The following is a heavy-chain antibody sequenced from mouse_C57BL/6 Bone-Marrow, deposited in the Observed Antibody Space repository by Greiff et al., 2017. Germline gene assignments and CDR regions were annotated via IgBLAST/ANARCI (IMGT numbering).Heavy chain of an antibody. D-gene: IGHD4-1*01. CDR1: GYAFSSSW. CDR3: AREGLGKACFAY. J-gene: IGHJ3*01. CDR2: IYPGDGDT. Sequence: VQVVESGPELVKPGASVKISCKASGYAFSSSWMNWVKQRPGKGLEWIGRIYPGDGDTNYNGKFKGKATLTAAKSSSTAYMQLSSLTSEDSAVYFCAREGLGKACFAYWGQETLVTVSA. V-gene: IGHV1-82*01.